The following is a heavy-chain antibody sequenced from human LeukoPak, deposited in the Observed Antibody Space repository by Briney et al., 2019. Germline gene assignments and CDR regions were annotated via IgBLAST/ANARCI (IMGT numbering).Heavy chain of an antibody. J-gene: IGHJ4*02. V-gene: IGHV4-61*02. D-gene: IGHD4-17*01. CDR1: GCSISSGSYY. CDR3: ASSRLDYGSGIDY. Sequence: SQTLSLTCTVSGCSISSGSYYWSWIRQPAGKGLEWIGRIYTSGSTNYNPSLKSRVTISVDTSKNQFSLKLSSVTAADTAVYYCASSRLDYGSGIDYWGQGTLVTVSS. CDR2: IYTSGST.